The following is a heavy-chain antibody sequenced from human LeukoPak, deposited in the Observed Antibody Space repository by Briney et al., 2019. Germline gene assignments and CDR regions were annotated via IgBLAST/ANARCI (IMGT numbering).Heavy chain of an antibody. Sequence: SETLSLTCAVYGGSFSGYYWSWIRQPPGKGLEWIGEINHSGSTNYNPSLKSRVTISVDTSKNQFSLKLSSMTAADTAVYYCARGGRFLTGGRFDYWGQGTLVTVSS. CDR2: INHSGST. V-gene: IGHV4-34*01. D-gene: IGHD3-9*01. J-gene: IGHJ4*02. CDR1: GGSFSGYY. CDR3: ARGGRFLTGGRFDY.